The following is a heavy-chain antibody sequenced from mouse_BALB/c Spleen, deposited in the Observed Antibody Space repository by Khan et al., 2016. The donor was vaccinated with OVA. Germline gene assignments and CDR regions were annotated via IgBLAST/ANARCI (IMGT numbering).Heavy chain of an antibody. V-gene: IGHV2-2*02. J-gene: IGHJ3*01. CDR3: ARNYDYDEGLAY. Sequence: QVQLKESGPGLVQPSQSLSITCTVSGFSLTSYGVHWVRQSPGKGLEWLGVIWSVGSTAYNAAFISRLTISKDNSNSHAFFKMNSLQANDTAIYYCARNYDYDEGLAYWGQGTLVTVSA. D-gene: IGHD2-4*01. CDR1: GFSLTSYG. CDR2: IWSVGST.